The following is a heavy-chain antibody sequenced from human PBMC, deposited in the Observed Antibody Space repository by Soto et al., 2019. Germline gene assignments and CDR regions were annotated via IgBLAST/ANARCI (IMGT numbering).Heavy chain of an antibody. D-gene: IGHD2-21*01. J-gene: IGHJ5*01. V-gene: IGHV4-39*01. CDR1: GVSIHNSHSF. CDR2: VYHNGGA. CDR3: GRVVEGATRHTDPDS. Sequence: QVHLQESGPGLVKPSETLSLTCTVSGVSIHNSHSFWAWIRQPPGKGLQFIASVYHNGGAHYNSSLKSRVTISVDTANNQVYLRMRSRTAADTAFYYCGRVVEGATRHTDPDSWGQGILVTVSS.